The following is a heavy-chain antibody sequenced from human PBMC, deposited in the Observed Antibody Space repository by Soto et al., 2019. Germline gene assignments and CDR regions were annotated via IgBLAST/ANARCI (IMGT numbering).Heavy chain of an antibody. CDR1: GFTFSSYG. D-gene: IGHD3-3*01. CDR3: AKEDTIFGVVTRQRYFDY. V-gene: IGHV3-30*18. Sequence: GGSLRLSCAASGFTFSSYGMHWVRQAPGKGLEWVAVISYDGSNKYYADSVKGRFTISRDNSKNTLYLQMNSLRAEDTAVYYCAKEDTIFGVVTRQRYFDYWGQGTLVTVSS. J-gene: IGHJ4*02. CDR2: ISYDGSNK.